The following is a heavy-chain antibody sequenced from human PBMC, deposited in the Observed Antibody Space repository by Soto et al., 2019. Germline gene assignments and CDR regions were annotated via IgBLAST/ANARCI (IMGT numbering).Heavy chain of an antibody. CDR1: GGTFSTFG. CDR2: IIPFFGTA. V-gene: IGHV1-69*13. Sequence: ASVKVSCKASGGTFSTFGIGWVRQAPGQGLEWMGGIIPFFGTARYSQKFEGRITITADESTNTVYMDLRSLTSEDTAIYYCAKSAPMDAGDKYYYDFWGQGALVTVSS. CDR3: AKSAPMDAGDKYYYDF. J-gene: IGHJ4*02. D-gene: IGHD4-17*01.